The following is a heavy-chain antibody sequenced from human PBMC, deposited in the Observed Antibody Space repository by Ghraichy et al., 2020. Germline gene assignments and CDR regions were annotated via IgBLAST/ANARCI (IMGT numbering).Heavy chain of an antibody. CDR3: ARLRDGYNYFDY. CDR2: IDWDDDK. J-gene: IGHJ4*02. CDR1: GFSLSTSGMC. D-gene: IGHD5-24*01. V-gene: IGHV2-70*11. Sequence: QTLSLTCTFSGFSLSTSGMCVSWIRQPPGKALEWLARIDWDDDKYYSTSLKTRLTISKDTSKNQVVLTMTNMDPVDTATYYCARLRDGYNYFDYWGQGTLVTVSS.